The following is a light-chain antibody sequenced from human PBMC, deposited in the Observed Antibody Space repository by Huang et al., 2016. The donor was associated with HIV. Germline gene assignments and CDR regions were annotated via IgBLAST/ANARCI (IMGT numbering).Light chain of an antibody. CDR1: QLISNY. CDR2: KAS. Sequence: DIQMTQSPSTLSASVGDRVTITCRARQLISNYFAWYQKKPGKAPKLLIYKASTLESGVPSRFSGSGSGTEFTLTISSLQPDDFATYYCQQYNSYRTFGQGTKVEIK. J-gene: IGKJ1*01. V-gene: IGKV1-5*03. CDR3: QQYNSYRT.